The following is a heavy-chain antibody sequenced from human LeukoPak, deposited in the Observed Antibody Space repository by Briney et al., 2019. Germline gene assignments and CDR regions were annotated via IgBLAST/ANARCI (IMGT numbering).Heavy chain of an antibody. V-gene: IGHV3-23*01. D-gene: IGHD4-17*01. CDR1: GFTFSSYT. J-gene: IGHJ4*02. CDR3: AKERQTGDYFTSDY. CDR2: ISGRGEST. Sequence: GESLRLSCAASGFTFSSYTMSWVRQAPGEGLEWLSAISGRGESTFYAPSVKGRFAISRDNSDNTLYLQMSSLRVDDTAVYFCAKERQTGDYFTSDYWGQGTLVTVSS.